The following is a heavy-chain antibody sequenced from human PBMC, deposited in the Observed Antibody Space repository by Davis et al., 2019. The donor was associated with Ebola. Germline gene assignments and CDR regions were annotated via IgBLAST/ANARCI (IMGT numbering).Heavy chain of an antibody. V-gene: IGHV3-30*02. CDR2: IRYDGSNK. J-gene: IGHJ6*03. Sequence: PGGSLRLFCAASGFTFSSYGMHWVRQAPGKGLEWVAFIRYDGSNKYYADSVKGRFTISRDNSKNTLYLQMNSLRAEDTAVYYCAKTYYDFWSGRGHYMDVWGKGTTVTVSS. CDR1: GFTFSSYG. D-gene: IGHD3-3*01. CDR3: AKTYYDFWSGRGHYMDV.